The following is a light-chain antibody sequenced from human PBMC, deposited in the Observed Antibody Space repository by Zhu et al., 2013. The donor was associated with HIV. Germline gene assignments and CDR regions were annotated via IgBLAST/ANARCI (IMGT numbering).Light chain of an antibody. J-gene: IGLJ2*01. V-gene: IGLV1-47*01. CDR2: RNN. CDR3: SSYTSSSTDVV. CDR1: SSNIGSTF. Sequence: QSVLTQPPSASGTPGQRVTISCSGGSSNIGSTFVYWYQQLPGTAPKLLIYRNNQRPSGVPDRFSGSKSGTSASLAISGLRSEDEADYYCSSYTSSSTDVVFGGGTKLTVL.